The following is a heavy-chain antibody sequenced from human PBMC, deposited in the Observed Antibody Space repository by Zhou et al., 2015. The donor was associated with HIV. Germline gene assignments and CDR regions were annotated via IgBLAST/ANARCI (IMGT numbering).Heavy chain of an antibody. V-gene: IGHV1-69*08. CDR3: ARDQQVTPKVYYYYYGMDV. J-gene: IGHJ6*02. CDR2: IIPILGIA. D-gene: IGHD4-11*01. CDR1: GGTFSSYT. Sequence: QVQLVQSGAEVKKPGSSVKVSCKASGGTFSSYTISWVRQAPGQGLEWMGRIIPILGIANYAQKFQGRVTITADKSTSTAYMELSSLRSEDTAVYYCARDQQVTPKVYYYYYGMDVWDQGP.